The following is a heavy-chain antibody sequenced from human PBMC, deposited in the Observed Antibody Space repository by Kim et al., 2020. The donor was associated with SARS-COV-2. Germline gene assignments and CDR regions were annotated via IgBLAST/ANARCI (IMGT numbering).Heavy chain of an antibody. V-gene: IGHV3-74*01. J-gene: IGHJ3*02. CDR2: INSDGSST. CDR1: GFTFSSYW. D-gene: IGHD3-22*01. CDR3: ARVHGYYDSSGYYYDAFEN. Sequence: GGSLRLSCAASGFTFSSYWMHWVRQAPGKGLVWVSRINSDGSSTSYADSVKGRFTISRDNAKNTLYLQMNSLRAEDTAVYYCARVHGYYDSSGYYYDAFENWGQGTMVTVSS.